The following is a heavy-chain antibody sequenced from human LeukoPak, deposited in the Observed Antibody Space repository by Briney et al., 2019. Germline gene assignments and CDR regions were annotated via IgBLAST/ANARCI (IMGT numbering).Heavy chain of an antibody. CDR1: GGSFSGYY. CDR3: ARRGTGSGWLLRYFDY. D-gene: IGHD6-19*01. CDR2: INHSGST. V-gene: IGHV4-34*01. J-gene: IGHJ4*02. Sequence: PSETLSLTCAVYGGSFSGYYWSWIRQPPGKGLEWIGEINHSGSTNYNPSLKSRVTISVDTSKNQFSLKLSSVTAADTAVYYCARRGTGSGWLLRYFDYWGQGTLVTVSS.